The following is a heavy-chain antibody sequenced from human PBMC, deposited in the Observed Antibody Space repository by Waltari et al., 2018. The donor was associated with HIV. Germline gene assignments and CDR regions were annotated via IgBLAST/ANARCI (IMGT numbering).Heavy chain of an antibody. CDR3: ARVPGVSSIAARRFDY. D-gene: IGHD6-6*01. Sequence: QVHLQESGPGLVKPSETLSLTCTVSGGSISGYYWNWIRQPPGKGLEWIGYIYYSGSTNYNPSPQSRITISVDTSKSQFSLKLSSVTAADTAVYYCARVPGVSSIAARRFDYWGQGSLVTVSS. V-gene: IGHV4-59*01. J-gene: IGHJ4*02. CDR1: GGSISGYY. CDR2: IYYSGST.